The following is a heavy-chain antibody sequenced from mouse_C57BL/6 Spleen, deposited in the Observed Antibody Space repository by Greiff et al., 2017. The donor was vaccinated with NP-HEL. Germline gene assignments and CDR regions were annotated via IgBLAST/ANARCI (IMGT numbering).Heavy chain of an antibody. CDR2: ISDGGSYT. J-gene: IGHJ4*01. CDR1: GFTFSSYA. D-gene: IGHD3-2*02. CDR3: ARDRTAQAMDY. Sequence: EVQLVESGGGLVKPGGSLKLSCAASGFTFSSYAMSWVRQTPEKRLEWVATISDGGSYTYYPDNVKGRFTISRDNAKNNLYLQMSHLKSEDTAMYYCARDRTAQAMDYWGQGTSVTVSS. V-gene: IGHV5-4*01.